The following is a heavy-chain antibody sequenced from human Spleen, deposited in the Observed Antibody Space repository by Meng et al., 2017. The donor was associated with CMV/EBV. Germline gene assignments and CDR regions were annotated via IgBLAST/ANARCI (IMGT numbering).Heavy chain of an antibody. J-gene: IGHJ6*02. V-gene: IGHV4-59*01. CDR2: IYYSGST. Sequence: SETLSLTCTVSGGSIRGYYWSWIRQPPGKGLEWIGYIYYSGSTNYNPSLKSRVTISVDTSRNQFSLKLNSVTAADTAVYYCARDRAGGVYSYYYGMDVWGQGTTVTVSS. CDR1: GGSIRGYY. CDR3: ARDRAGGVYSYYYGMDV. D-gene: IGHD1-14*01.